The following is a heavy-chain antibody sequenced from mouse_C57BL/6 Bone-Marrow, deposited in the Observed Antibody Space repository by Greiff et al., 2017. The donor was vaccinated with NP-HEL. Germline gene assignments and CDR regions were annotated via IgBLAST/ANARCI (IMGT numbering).Heavy chain of an antibody. CDR2: IWSGGST. CDR1: GFSLTSYG. J-gene: IGHJ4*01. V-gene: IGHV2-2*01. Sequence: QVHVKQSGPGLVQPSQSLSITCTVSGFSLTSYGVHWVRQSPGKGLEWLGVIWSGGSTDYNAAFISRLSISKDNSKSQVFFKMNSLQADDTAIYYCARIRSSKVYYYAMDYWGQGTSVTVSS. D-gene: IGHD1-3*01. CDR3: ARIRSSKVYYYAMDY.